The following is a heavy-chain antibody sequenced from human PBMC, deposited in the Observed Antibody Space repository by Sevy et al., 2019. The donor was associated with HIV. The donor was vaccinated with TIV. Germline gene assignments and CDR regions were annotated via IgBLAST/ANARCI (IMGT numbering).Heavy chain of an antibody. CDR1: GDSISGYY. Sequence: SETLSLTCTVSGDSISGYYWSWIRQPPGKGLEWIGYIYYSGRTDYNPSLKSRVIISQDPSKNQFSLKLTSVTAADTAVYFCARAYSNYYYAMDVWGQGTTVTVSS. D-gene: IGHD4-4*01. CDR3: ARAYSNYYYAMDV. V-gene: IGHV4-59*01. CDR2: IYYSGRT. J-gene: IGHJ6*02.